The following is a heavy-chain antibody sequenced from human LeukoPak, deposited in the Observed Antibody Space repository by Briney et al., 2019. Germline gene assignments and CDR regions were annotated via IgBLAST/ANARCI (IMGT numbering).Heavy chain of an antibody. CDR3: ARGDWLLHY. CDR1: GYTFTDYY. Sequence: ASVKVSCKASGYTFTDYYIHWVRQAPGQGLEWMGRINPNSGGTNSAQKFQGRVTMTRDTSISTAHMELSRLRSDDTAVYYCARGDWLLHYWGQGILVTVSS. J-gene: IGHJ4*02. CDR2: INPNSGGT. D-gene: IGHD3-9*01. V-gene: IGHV1-2*06.